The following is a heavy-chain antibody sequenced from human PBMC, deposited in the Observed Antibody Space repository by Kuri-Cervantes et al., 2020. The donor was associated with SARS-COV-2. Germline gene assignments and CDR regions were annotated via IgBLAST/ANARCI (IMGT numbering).Heavy chain of an antibody. J-gene: IGHJ5*02. D-gene: IGHD2-2*01. V-gene: IGHV1-8*03. CDR2: INPNSGNT. CDR1: GYTFTGYY. CDR3: ARDSIPTLGYCSSTSCYVPYNWFDP. Sequence: ASVKVSCKASGYTFTGYYMHWVRQAPGQGPEWMGWINPNSGNTGYAQKFQGRVTITRNTSISTAYMELSSLRSEDTAAYYCARDSIPTLGYCSSTSCYVPYNWFDPWGQGTLVTVSS.